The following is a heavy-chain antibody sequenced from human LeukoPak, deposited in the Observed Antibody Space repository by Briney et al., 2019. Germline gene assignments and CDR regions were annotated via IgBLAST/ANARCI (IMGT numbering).Heavy chain of an antibody. Sequence: ASETLSLTCIVSGDSISSSSYFWGWIRQPPGEGLEWIGNIDYSGSTYYNPSLKSRVTISVETSKNQFSLKLTSVTAADTAVYYCAPIRVSTFCFDYWGQETLVTVSS. CDR1: GDSISSSSYF. CDR2: IDYSGST. V-gene: IGHV4-39*01. CDR3: APIRVSTFCFDY. D-gene: IGHD2-8*01. J-gene: IGHJ4*02.